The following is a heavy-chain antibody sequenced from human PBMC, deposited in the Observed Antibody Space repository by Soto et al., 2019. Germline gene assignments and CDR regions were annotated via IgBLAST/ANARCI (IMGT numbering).Heavy chain of an antibody. CDR1: GFSLSTSGVG. V-gene: IGHV2-5*01. CDR2: IYWNDDK. J-gene: IGHJ4*02. D-gene: IGHD6-6*01. Sequence: SGPTLVNPTQTLTLTCTFSGFSLSTSGVGVGRIRQPPGKALEWLALIYWNDDKRYSPSLKSRLTITKDTSKNQVVLTMTNMDPVDTATYYCAHSRIAARPTPFDCWGQGTLVTVSS. CDR3: AHSRIAARPTPFDC.